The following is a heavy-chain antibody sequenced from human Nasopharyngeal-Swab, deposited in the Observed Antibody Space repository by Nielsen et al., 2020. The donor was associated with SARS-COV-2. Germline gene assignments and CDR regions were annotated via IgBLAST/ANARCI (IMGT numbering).Heavy chain of an antibody. D-gene: IGHD3-3*01. V-gene: IGHV4-31*02. J-gene: IGHJ3*02. Sequence: RQAPGKGLEWIGYIYYSGSTYYNPSLKGRVTISVDTSKNQFSLKLSSVTAADTAVYYCARAPRITIFGVVQAFDIWGQGTMVTVSS. CDR3: ARAPRITIFGVVQAFDI. CDR2: IYYSGST.